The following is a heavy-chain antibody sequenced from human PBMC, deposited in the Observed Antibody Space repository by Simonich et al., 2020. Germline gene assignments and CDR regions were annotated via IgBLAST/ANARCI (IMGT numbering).Heavy chain of an antibody. CDR1: GFTFSGSA. Sequence: EVQLVESGGGFVQPGGSLKLSCAASGFTFSGSAMHWVRQASGKGLEWVGRIRSKANSYATAYAASVKGRFTISRDDSKNTAYLQMNSLKTEDTAVYYCTRFDYYGSGSYYFDYWGQGTLVTVSS. CDR3: TRFDYYGSGSYYFDY. J-gene: IGHJ4*02. CDR2: IRSKANSYAT. D-gene: IGHD3-10*01. V-gene: IGHV3-73*02.